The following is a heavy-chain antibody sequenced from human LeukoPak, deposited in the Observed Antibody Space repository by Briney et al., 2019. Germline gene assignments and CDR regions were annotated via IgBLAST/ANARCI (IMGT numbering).Heavy chain of an antibody. V-gene: IGHV3-7*05. CDR2: IKQDGSEQ. CDR1: GFTFSSYW. D-gene: IGHD4-11*01. J-gene: IGHJ4*02. Sequence: GGSLRLSCAASGFTFSSYWMSWVRQAPGKGLEWVANIKQDGSEQYYVDSVKGRFTISRDNAKNSLFLQMNSLRGEDAAVYYCTREYLTVSYFDYWGQGTLVTVSS. CDR3: TREYLTVSYFDY.